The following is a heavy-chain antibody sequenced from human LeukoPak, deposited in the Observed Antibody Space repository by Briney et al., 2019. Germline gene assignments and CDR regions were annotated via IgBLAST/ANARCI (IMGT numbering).Heavy chain of an antibody. D-gene: IGHD4-17*01. CDR2: IWYDGSNK. Sequence: GGSLRLSCAASGFTFSSYWMSWVSQAPGKGLEWVAVIWYDGSNKYHADSVKGRFTISRDNSKNTLYLQMNSLRAEDTAVYYCARRLHGCDYWGQGTLVTVSS. J-gene: IGHJ4*02. CDR1: GFTFSSYW. CDR3: ARRLHGCDY. V-gene: IGHV3-33*08.